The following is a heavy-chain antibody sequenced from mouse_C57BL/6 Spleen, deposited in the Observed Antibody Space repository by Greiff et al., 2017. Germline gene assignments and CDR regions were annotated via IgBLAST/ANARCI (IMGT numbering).Heavy chain of an antibody. V-gene: IGHV3-6*01. J-gene: IGHJ3*01. Sequence: EVKLQESGPGLVKPSQSLSLTCSVTGYSITSGYYWNWIRQFPGNKLEWMGYISYDGSNNYNPSLKNRISITRDTSKNQFFLKLNSVTTEDTATYYCARDGDLLQRFAYWGQGTLVTVSA. CDR2: ISYDGSN. CDR1: GYSITSGYY. CDR3: ARDGDLLQRFAY. D-gene: IGHD2-1*01.